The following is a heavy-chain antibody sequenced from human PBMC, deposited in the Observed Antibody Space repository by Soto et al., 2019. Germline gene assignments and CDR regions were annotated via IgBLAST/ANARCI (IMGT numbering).Heavy chain of an antibody. J-gene: IGHJ4*02. V-gene: IGHV3-23*01. D-gene: IGHD5-18*01. Sequence: GGSLKLSCAASGFTFSSYAMSWVRQAPGKGLEWVSTISGSGGSTYYADSVKGRFTISRDNSKNTLYLQMNSLRAEDTAVYYCAKDGLGAYSYGSYFFDYWGQGTLVTVSS. CDR1: GFTFSSYA. CDR3: AKDGLGAYSYGSYFFDY. CDR2: ISGSGGST.